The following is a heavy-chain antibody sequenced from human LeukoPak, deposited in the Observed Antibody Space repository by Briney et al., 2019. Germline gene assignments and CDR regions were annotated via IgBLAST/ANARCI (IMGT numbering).Heavy chain of an antibody. D-gene: IGHD2-2*01. Sequence: SETLSLTCTVSGGSISSYYWSRIRQPPGKGLEWIGYIYYSGSTNYNPSLKSRVTISVDTSKNQFSLKLSSVTAADTAVYYCARDGGYCSSTSCYYMDVWGKGTTVTVSS. CDR2: IYYSGST. CDR3: ARDGGYCSSTSCYYMDV. V-gene: IGHV4-59*01. CDR1: GGSISSYY. J-gene: IGHJ6*03.